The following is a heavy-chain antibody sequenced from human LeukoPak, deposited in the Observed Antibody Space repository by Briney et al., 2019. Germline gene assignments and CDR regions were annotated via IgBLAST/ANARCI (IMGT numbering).Heavy chain of an antibody. CDR1: GFTFSNYW. CDR2: IKSDGSST. V-gene: IGHV3-74*01. Sequence: GGSLRLSCAASGFTFSNYWMHWVRQAPGKGLVWVSRIKSDGSSTSNADSVKGRFTISRDNAKNTLYLQMNSLRAEDTTVYYCARDRDGYNSGGYFDYWGQGTLVTVSS. CDR3: ARDRDGYNSGGYFDY. D-gene: IGHD5-24*01. J-gene: IGHJ4*02.